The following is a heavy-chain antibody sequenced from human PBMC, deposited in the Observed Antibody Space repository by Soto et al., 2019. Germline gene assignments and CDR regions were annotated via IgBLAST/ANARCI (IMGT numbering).Heavy chain of an antibody. CDR3: ARGRVCFGVAVDY. Sequence: QVQLVESGGGLVKPGGSLRLSCAASGFTFSDYCMSWVRQAPGKGLEWVSYISSSGNTIYYADSVRGRLTISRDNAKNSLYLTMNSLRGEDTAVYYCARGRVCFGVAVDYWGQGTLVTVSS. V-gene: IGHV3-11*01. D-gene: IGHD3-3*01. CDR2: ISSSGNTI. J-gene: IGHJ4*02. CDR1: GFTFSDYC.